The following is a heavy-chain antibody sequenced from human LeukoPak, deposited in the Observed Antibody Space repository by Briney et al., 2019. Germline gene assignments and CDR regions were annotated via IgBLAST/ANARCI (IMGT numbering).Heavy chain of an antibody. J-gene: IGHJ4*02. Sequence: GGSLRLSCAASGFTFSSYEMNWVRQAPGKGLEWVSYISSSGSTIYYADSVKGRFTISRDNAKNLLYLQMNSLRAEGTAVYYCARADSSDWGSLDYWGQGTLVTVSS. V-gene: IGHV3-48*03. D-gene: IGHD6-19*01. CDR3: ARADSSDWGSLDY. CDR2: ISSSGSTI. CDR1: GFTFSSYE.